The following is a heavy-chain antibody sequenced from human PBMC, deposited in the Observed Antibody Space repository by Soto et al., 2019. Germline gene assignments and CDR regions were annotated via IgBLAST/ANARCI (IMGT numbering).Heavy chain of an antibody. CDR3: AKHEQWLVKGGFDY. Sequence: GSLRLSCAASGFTFTSYAMSWVRQAPGKGLEWVSAISGSGGSTYYADSVKGRFTISRDNSKNTLYLQMNSLRAEDTAVYYCAKHEQWLVKGGFDYWGQGTLVTVSS. V-gene: IGHV3-23*01. CDR1: GFTFTSYA. D-gene: IGHD6-19*01. CDR2: ISGSGGST. J-gene: IGHJ4*02.